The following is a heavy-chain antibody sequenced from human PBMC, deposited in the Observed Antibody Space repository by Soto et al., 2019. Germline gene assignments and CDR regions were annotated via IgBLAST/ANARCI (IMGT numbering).Heavy chain of an antibody. D-gene: IGHD5-12*01. Sequence: QVQLVESGGGVVQPGRSLRLSCAASGFTFSSYAMHWVRQAPGKGLEWVAVISHDGSNKYYADSVKGRFTISRDNSKNTPYLQMNSLRAEDTSVYYCASGSDIVATCYGMDVWGQGTTVTVSS. V-gene: IGHV3-30-3*01. CDR3: ASGSDIVATCYGMDV. CDR2: ISHDGSNK. J-gene: IGHJ6*02. CDR1: GFTFSSYA.